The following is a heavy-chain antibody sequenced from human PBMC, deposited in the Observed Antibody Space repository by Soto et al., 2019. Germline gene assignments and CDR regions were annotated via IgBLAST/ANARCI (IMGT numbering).Heavy chain of an antibody. V-gene: IGHV3-23*01. J-gene: IGHJ4*01. Sequence: GGSLRLSCAASGFTFATYAMSWVRQAPGKGLEWVSAISATGISTHYADSVKGRVTISRDNSANTLSLEMSSLTAENTAVYYCARDKDTSSWTGFDFWGHGTLVTVSS. D-gene: IGHD1-1*01. CDR1: GFTFATYA. CDR3: ARDKDTSSWTGFDF. CDR2: ISATGIST.